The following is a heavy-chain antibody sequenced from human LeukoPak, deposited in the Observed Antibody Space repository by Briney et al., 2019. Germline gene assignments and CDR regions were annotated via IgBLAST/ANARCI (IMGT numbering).Heavy chain of an antibody. CDR3: ASSAGDTAMGNFDY. J-gene: IGHJ4*02. D-gene: IGHD5-18*01. V-gene: IGHV1-8*01. Sequence: GASVTVSCKASGYTFTSYDINWVRQATGQGLEWMGWMNPNSGNTGYAQKFQGRVTMTRNTSISTAYMELSSLRSEDTAVYYCASSAGDTAMGNFDYWGQGTLVTVSS. CDR1: GYTFTSYD. CDR2: MNPNSGNT.